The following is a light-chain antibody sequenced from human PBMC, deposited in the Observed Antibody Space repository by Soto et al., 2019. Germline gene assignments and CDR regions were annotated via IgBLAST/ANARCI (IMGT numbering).Light chain of an antibody. CDR1: QTVKKDY. CDR3: QQYGSSSLT. CDR2: VAS. Sequence: ETVLTQSPGTLSLSPGEGATLSCRASQTVKKDYLAWYQQRRGLPPRLLIFVASGRATGIPDRFSGSGSGSEFTFTITRLEPEAFAVYYCQQYGSSSLTFGGGTKVETK. V-gene: IGKV3-20*01. J-gene: IGKJ4*01.